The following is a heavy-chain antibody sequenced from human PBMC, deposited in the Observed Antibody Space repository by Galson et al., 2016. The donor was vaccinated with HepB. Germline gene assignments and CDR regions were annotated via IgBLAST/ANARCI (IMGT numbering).Heavy chain of an antibody. V-gene: IGHV3-23*01. J-gene: IGHJ6*04. D-gene: IGHD2-2*01. CDR3: GQGSTAPAV. Sequence: SLRLSCAASGFTFRNYGMPWVRQAPGKGLEVVSSISRSGDSTDYADSVKGRFTISRDNSKNTLSLQMNSLTADDTAIYYLGQGSTAPAVWGKGTTVTVSS. CDR2: ISRSGDST. CDR1: GFTFRNYG.